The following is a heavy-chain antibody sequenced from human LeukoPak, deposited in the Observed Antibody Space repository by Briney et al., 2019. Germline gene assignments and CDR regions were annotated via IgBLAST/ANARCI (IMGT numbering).Heavy chain of an antibody. J-gene: IGHJ4*02. Sequence: SSETLSLTCAVYGGSFSGHYWSWIRQPPGKGLEWIGEINHSGSTNYNPSLKSRVTISVDTSKNQFSLKLSSVTAADTAVYYCARGRPRGTYSSSWYLSHWGQGTLVTVSS. CDR2: INHSGST. V-gene: IGHV4-34*01. CDR3: ARGRPRGTYSSSWYLSH. D-gene: IGHD6-13*01. CDR1: GGSFSGHY.